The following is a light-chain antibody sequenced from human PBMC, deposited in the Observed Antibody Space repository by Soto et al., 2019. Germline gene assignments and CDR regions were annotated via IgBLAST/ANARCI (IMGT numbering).Light chain of an antibody. CDR1: ETVRTN. Sequence: IVMTQSPATLSVSPGERVTLSCRASETVRTNLAWFQPKPGQTPRLLIFGASTRATGIPTRFTGSGSETEFTLTIGSLQSEDLAVYYCHQYNSWPRGTFGPGTKVEIK. CDR2: GAS. V-gene: IGKV3-15*01. J-gene: IGKJ3*01. CDR3: HQYNSWPRGT.